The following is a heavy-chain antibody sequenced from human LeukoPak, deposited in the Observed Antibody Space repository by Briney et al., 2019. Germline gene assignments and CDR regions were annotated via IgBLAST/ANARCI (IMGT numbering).Heavy chain of an antibody. D-gene: IGHD2-2*01. Sequence: SETLSLTCTVSGGSISSGSYYWSWIRQPAGKGLEWIGRIYTSGSTNYNPSLKSRVTISVDTSKNQFSLKLSSVTAADTAVYYCARVGDYCSSTSCLNWFDPWGQGTLVTVSS. CDR1: GGSISSGSYY. J-gene: IGHJ5*02. CDR3: ARVGDYCSSTSCLNWFDP. V-gene: IGHV4-61*02. CDR2: IYTSGST.